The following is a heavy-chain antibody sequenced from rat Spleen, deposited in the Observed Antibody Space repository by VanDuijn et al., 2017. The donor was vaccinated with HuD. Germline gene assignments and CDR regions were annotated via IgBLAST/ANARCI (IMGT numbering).Heavy chain of an antibody. Sequence: EVQLVESDGGLVQPGRSLKLSCAASGFTFSDYYMAWVRQAPTKGLEWVASISYDGLVPYYRDSVKGRFTISRDNVKSTLYLQMDSLRSEDTATYYCSMDYYSNSFAYWGQGTLVTVSS. CDR2: ISYDGLVP. J-gene: IGHJ3*01. V-gene: IGHV5-20*01. CDR3: SMDYYSNSFAY. D-gene: IGHD1-2*01. CDR1: GFTFSDYY.